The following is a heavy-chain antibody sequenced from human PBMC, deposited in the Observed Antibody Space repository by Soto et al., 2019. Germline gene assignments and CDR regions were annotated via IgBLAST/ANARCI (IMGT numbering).Heavy chain of an antibody. J-gene: IGHJ4*02. CDR3: ARGEYNVYRGYDF. V-gene: IGHV4-31*03. Sequence: SETLSLTCTVSGGSISSGNYYWSWIRQHPGKGLEWIGYIHYSGDNYYNPSLKSRVTMSIDTSKNQFSLKLSSVTAADTAVYFCARGEYNVYRGYDFWAQGTLVTVSS. CDR1: GGSISSGNYY. D-gene: IGHD5-18*01. CDR2: IHYSGDN.